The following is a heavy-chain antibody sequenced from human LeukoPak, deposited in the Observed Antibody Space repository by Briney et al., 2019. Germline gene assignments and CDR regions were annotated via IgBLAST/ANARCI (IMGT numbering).Heavy chain of an antibody. J-gene: IGHJ4*02. D-gene: IGHD6-13*01. Sequence: PGGSLRLSCAASGFTFSSPWMSWVRQAPGKGLEWVATIKADGSGAYYVDSVKGRFTISRDNAKNSLYLQMNGLRAEDTAVYFCARYTRPIDYWGQGTLVTVSS. CDR1: GFTFSSPW. CDR2: IKADGSGA. CDR3: ARYTRPIDY. V-gene: IGHV3-7*05.